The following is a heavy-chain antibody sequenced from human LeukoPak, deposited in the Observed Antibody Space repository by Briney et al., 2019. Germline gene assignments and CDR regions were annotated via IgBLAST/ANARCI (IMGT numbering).Heavy chain of an antibody. Sequence: SETLSLTCTVSGGSISSYYWSWIRQPPGKGLEWIGYIYYSGSTNYNPSLKSRVTISVDTSKNQFSLKLSSVTAADTAAYYCARAVGSGSYWDYYYYMDVWGKGTTVTISS. V-gene: IGHV4-59*01. J-gene: IGHJ6*03. CDR3: ARAVGSGSYWDYYYYMDV. CDR2: IYYSGST. CDR1: GGSISSYY. D-gene: IGHD3-10*01.